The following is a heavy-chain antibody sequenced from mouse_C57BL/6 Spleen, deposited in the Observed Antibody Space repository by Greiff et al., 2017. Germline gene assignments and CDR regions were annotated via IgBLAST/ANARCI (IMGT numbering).Heavy chain of an antibody. CDR3: ASVIYYYGSSFYFDY. CDR1: GYTFTSYW. J-gene: IGHJ2*01. D-gene: IGHD1-1*01. CDR2: IYPGSGST. V-gene: IGHV1-55*01. Sequence: QVQLQQSGAELVKPGASVKMSCKASGYTFTSYWITWVKQRPGQGLEWIGDIYPGSGSTNYNEKFKSKATLTVDTSSSTAYMQLSSLTSEDSAVYYCASVIYYYGSSFYFDYWGQGTTLTVSS.